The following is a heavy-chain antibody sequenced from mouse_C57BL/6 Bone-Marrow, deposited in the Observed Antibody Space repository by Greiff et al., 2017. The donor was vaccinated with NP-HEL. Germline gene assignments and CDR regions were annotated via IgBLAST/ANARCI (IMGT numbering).Heavy chain of an antibody. J-gene: IGHJ1*03. D-gene: IGHD4-1*01. CDR1: GFSLTSYG. Sequence: VQLQQSGPGLVQPSQSLSITCTVSGFSLTSYGVPWVRQSPGKGLEWLGVIWSGGSTDYNAAFMSRLSITKDNSKSQVFFKMNSLQADDTAIYYCAKMDWDGWYFDVWGTGTTVTVSA. CDR2: IWSGGST. CDR3: AKMDWDGWYFDV. V-gene: IGHV2-5*01.